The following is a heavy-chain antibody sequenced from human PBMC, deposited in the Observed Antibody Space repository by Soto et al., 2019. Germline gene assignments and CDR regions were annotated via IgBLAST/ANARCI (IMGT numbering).Heavy chain of an antibody. V-gene: IGHV4-59*01. Sequence: SETLSLTCTVSGGSISSYYWSWIRQPPGKGLEWIGYISYSGSTNYNPSLKSRVTISVDTSKNQFSLKLSSVTAADTAVFYCARDGNGNFYDWGKGTLVTVAS. J-gene: IGHJ4*02. CDR2: ISYSGST. D-gene: IGHD1-1*01. CDR3: ARDGNGNFYD. CDR1: GGSISSYY.